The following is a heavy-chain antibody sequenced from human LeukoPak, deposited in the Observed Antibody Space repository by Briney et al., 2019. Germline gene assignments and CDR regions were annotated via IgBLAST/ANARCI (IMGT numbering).Heavy chain of an antibody. CDR1: GGSISISNSNW. V-gene: IGHV4-4*02. J-gene: IGHJ2*01. CDR3: ARDLHGGNSFTSDWYFDL. Sequence: PSETLSLTCAVSGGSISISNSNWWSWVRQPPGKGLEWIGEISHSGSTNYNPSLKSRVTISVDKSKNQFSLKLSSVTAADTAAYYCARDLHGGNSFTSDWYFDLWGRGTLVTVSS. CDR2: ISHSGST. D-gene: IGHD4-23*01.